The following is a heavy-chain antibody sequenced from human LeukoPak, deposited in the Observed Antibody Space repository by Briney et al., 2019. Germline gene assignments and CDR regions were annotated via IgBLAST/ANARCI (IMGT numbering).Heavy chain of an antibody. J-gene: IGHJ3*01. CDR2: VYRYGDT. CDR1: DGSMSSDNW. CDR3: ASHYYYSRGSDAFDF. Sequence: SGTLSFTCGVSDGSMSSDNWWSWVRQPPGKGLEWIGEVYRYGDTNYNPSLKSRVTMSVDKSKNQFSLKLNSVTAADTAVYFCASHYYYSRGSDAFDFWGQGTLVTVSS. V-gene: IGHV4-4*02. D-gene: IGHD3-22*01.